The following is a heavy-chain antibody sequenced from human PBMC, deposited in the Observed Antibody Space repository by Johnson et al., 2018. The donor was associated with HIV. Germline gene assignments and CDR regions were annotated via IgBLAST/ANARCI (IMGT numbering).Heavy chain of an antibody. V-gene: IGHV3-13*01. Sequence: EVQLVESGGGLVKPGGSLRLSCAASGFTFRNHDMHWVRQATGKGLEWVSAIGPTGDTYYPGSVKGRFTISRENAKNSLYLQMNSLRAGDTAVYYCARGLIAVAGFDAFDIWGQGTMVTVSS. J-gene: IGHJ3*02. CDR2: IGPTGDT. CDR1: GFTFRNHD. CDR3: ARGLIAVAGFDAFDI. D-gene: IGHD6-19*01.